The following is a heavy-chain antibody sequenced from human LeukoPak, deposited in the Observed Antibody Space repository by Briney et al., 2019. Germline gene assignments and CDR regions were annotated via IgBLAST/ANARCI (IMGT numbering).Heavy chain of an antibody. D-gene: IGHD3-9*01. CDR2: IIPIFGTA. V-gene: IGHV1-69*13. CDR3: ASVRLGHYDILTGGIDY. CDR1: GGTFSSYA. Sequence: SVKVSCKASGGTFSSYAISWVRQAPGQGLEWMGGIIPIFGTANYAQKFQGRVTIIADESTSTAYIELSSLRSEDTAVYYCASVRLGHYDILTGGIDYWGQGTLVTVSS. J-gene: IGHJ4*02.